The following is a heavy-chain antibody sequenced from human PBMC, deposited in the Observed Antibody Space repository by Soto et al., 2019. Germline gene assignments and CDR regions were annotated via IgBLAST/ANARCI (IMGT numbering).Heavy chain of an antibody. J-gene: IGHJ4*02. D-gene: IGHD3-10*01. CDR1: GFTLGSYW. Sequence: HPGGSLRLSCAASGFTLGSYWMTWVRQAPGKGLDWVPYISSSSSTIYYADSVKGRFTISRDNAKNSLYLQMNSLRAEDTAVYYCARGSGWFGEFFDYWGQGTLVTVSS. CDR3: ARGSGWFGEFFDY. CDR2: ISSSSSTI. V-gene: IGHV3-48*01.